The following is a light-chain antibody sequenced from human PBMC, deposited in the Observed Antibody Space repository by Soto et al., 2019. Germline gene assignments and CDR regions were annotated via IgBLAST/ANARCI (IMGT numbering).Light chain of an antibody. V-gene: IGKV3-15*01. CDR2: GIS. J-gene: IGKJ5*01. CDR1: QTVSIN. CDR3: QQYSMWPIT. Sequence: EIVLTQSPVTLSVSPGERATLSCRASQTVSINYLAWYQQKPGQAPRLLIYGISTRATGVPARFSGSGSGTEFTLTISSLQSEDFAVYFCQQYSMWPITFGQGTRLEIK.